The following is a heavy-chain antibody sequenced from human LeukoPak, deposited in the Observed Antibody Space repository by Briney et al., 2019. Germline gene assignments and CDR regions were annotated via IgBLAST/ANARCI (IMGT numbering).Heavy chain of an antibody. CDR2: INPNSGGT. Sequence: ASVKVSCKASGYTFTGYYMHWVRQAPGQGLEWMGRINPNSGGTNYAQKFQGRVTMTRDTSISTAYKELSRLRPDDTAVYYCARTMVRGDSDYWGQGTLVTVSS. D-gene: IGHD3-10*01. CDR1: GYTFTGYY. V-gene: IGHV1-2*06. J-gene: IGHJ4*02. CDR3: ARTMVRGDSDY.